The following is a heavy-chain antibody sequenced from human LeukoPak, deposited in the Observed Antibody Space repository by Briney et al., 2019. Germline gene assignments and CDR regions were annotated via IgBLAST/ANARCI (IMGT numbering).Heavy chain of an antibody. CDR1: GGSISSGDYY. CDR2: IYYSGST. V-gene: IGHV4-30-4*01. Sequence: SETLSLTCTVSGGSISSGDYYWSWLRQPPGKGLEWIGYIYYSGSTYYNPSLKSRVTISVDTSKNQFSLKLSSVTAAASAVFYRARVDSASILFYFDYGGQGSLVTVPS. J-gene: IGHJ4*02. CDR3: ARVDSASILFYFDY. D-gene: IGHD3-10*01.